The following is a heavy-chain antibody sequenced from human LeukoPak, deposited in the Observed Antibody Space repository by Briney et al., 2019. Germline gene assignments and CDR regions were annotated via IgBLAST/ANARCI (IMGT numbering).Heavy chain of an antibody. Sequence: ASVKVSCKASGYTFTGYYLHWVRQAPGQGPEWMGWINPVNGGPFYAQNFKGRVTMTRDPSIGTAYMELHRLRSDDTAVYYCAKIGKSWDAYDLWGQGTMVNVSP. V-gene: IGHV1-2*02. J-gene: IGHJ3*01. D-gene: IGHD1-14*01. CDR3: AKIGKSWDAYDL. CDR2: INPVNGGP. CDR1: GYTFTGYY.